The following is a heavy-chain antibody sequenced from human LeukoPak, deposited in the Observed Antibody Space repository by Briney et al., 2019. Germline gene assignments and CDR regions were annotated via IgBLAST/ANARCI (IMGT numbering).Heavy chain of an antibody. D-gene: IGHD5-18*01. J-gene: IGHJ4*02. Sequence: SETLSLTCTASGGSISSGGYYWSWLRQHPGKGLEWIGYIYYSGSTYYNPSLKSRATISVDTSKNQFSLKLSSVTAADTAVYYCARDFVEGDTAMVFDYWGQGTLVTVSS. CDR1: GGSISSGGYY. CDR2: IYYSGST. V-gene: IGHV4-31*03. CDR3: ARDFVEGDTAMVFDY.